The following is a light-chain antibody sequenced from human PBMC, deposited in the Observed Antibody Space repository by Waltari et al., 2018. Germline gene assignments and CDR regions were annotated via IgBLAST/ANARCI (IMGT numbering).Light chain of an antibody. V-gene: IGKV3-15*01. J-gene: IGKJ2*02. Sequence: EIVMTQSPAALSVSPGERATISCRASQSISNNLAWYQHKPGQPPRLLISGASTRATGGPARFSGSGSWTEVTLTISSLQSEDSAIYFCQQYNTWPPSTFGQGTKLEIK. CDR3: QQYNTWPPST. CDR1: QSISNN. CDR2: GAS.